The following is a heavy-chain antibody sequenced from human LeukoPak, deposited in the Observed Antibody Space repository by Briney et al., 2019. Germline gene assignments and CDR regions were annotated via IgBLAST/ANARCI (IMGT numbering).Heavy chain of an antibody. V-gene: IGHV3-21*01. J-gene: IGHJ3*02. Sequence: GGSLRLSCAASGFTFSSYSMNWVRQAPGKGLEWVSSISSSSSYIYYADSLKGRFTISRDNSKNTLYLQMNSLRAEDTAVYYCAKYWDSTYAFDIWGQGTMVTVSS. CDR3: AKYWDSTYAFDI. CDR2: ISSSSSYI. D-gene: IGHD2/OR15-2a*01. CDR1: GFTFSSYS.